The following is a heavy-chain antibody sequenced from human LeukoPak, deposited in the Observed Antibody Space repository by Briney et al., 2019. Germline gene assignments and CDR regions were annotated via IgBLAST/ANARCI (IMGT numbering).Heavy chain of an antibody. D-gene: IGHD1-14*01. J-gene: IGHJ4*02. CDR2: INPSGGDT. CDR1: GYSFTSYY. CDR3: AREVMDNLRFDY. Sequence: ASVKVSCKASGYSFTSYYMHWVRQAPGQGLEWMGIINPSGGDTSYAQKFQGRLTMTRDTSTNTVYMELTSLRSEDTAVYYCAREVMDNLRFDYWGQGTLVTVSS. V-gene: IGHV1-46*01.